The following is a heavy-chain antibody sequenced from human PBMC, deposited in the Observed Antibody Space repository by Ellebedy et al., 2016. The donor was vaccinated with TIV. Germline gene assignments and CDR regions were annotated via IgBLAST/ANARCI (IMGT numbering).Heavy chain of an antibody. CDR3: ARASDWGNYFDY. D-gene: IGHD3-16*01. CDR1: GYTFTGYY. Sequence: ASVKVSCKASGYTFTGYYMHWVRQAPGQGLEWMGWINPNSGGTNSAQKFQGWVTMTRDTSISTAYMELSRLTYDDTAVYYCARASDWGNYFDYWGQGTLVTVSS. V-gene: IGHV1-2*04. J-gene: IGHJ4*02. CDR2: INPNSGGT.